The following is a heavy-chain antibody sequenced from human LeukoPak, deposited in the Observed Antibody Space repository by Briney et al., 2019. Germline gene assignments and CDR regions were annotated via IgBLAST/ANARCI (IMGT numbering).Heavy chain of an antibody. J-gene: IGHJ4*02. Sequence: GGSLRLSCAASGFTFSSYAMHWVRQAPGRGLEWVAVISYDGSNKYYADSVKGRFTISRDNSKNTLYLQMNSLRAEDTAVYYCARDSATSIAVAGEGYFDYWGQGTLVTVSS. CDR1: GFTFSSYA. D-gene: IGHD6-19*01. V-gene: IGHV3-30-3*01. CDR3: ARDSATSIAVAGEGYFDY. CDR2: ISYDGSNK.